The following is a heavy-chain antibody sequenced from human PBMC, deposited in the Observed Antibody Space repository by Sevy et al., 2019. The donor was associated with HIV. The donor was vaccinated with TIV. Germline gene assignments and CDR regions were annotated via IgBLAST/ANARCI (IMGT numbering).Heavy chain of an antibody. CDR3: ARHCGSSSCSHAFDI. CDR1: GGSFSGYY. J-gene: IGHJ3*02. Sequence: SETLSLTCAVYGGSFSGYYWSWIRQPPGKGLEGIGEINHSGSNNYNPSLKSRVTISVDTSQNQFSLKLSSVTAAETAVFYCARHCGSSSCSHAFDIWGKWAMVTVSS. D-gene: IGHD2-2*01. V-gene: IGHV4-34*01. CDR2: INHSGSN.